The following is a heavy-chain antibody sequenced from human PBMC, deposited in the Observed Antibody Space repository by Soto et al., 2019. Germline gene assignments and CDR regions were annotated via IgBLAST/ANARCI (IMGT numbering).Heavy chain of an antibody. CDR3: AQDSSGCYYFGY. V-gene: IGHV2-5*01. CDR1: GFSLSTSGVG. J-gene: IGHJ4*02. CDR2: IYWNDDK. D-gene: IGHD6-19*01. Sequence: QITLKESGPTLVNPTQTLTLTCTFSGFSLSTSGVGVGWISQPPGKALEWLALIYWNDDKRYSPSLKSRLTITKDTSKSQVGLTMTNMDPVDTATYYCAQDSSGCYYFGYWGQGTLVTVSS.